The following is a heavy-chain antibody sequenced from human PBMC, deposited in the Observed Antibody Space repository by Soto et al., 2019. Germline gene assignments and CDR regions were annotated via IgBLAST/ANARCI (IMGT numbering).Heavy chain of an antibody. CDR3: APSVGIWTGPGDAFGI. D-gene: IGHD3-9*01. Sequence: SETLCLTCAVSGGTIISVSHYWSRNSKPPGKGLEWIGSIYYSGSTYYNPSLKSRVTISVDTSKNQFSLKLSSVTAADTAVYYCAPSVGIWTGPGDAFGIWGQGTTVTVSS. CDR1: GGTIISVSHY. J-gene: IGHJ3*02. V-gene: IGHV4-39*07. CDR2: IYYSGST.